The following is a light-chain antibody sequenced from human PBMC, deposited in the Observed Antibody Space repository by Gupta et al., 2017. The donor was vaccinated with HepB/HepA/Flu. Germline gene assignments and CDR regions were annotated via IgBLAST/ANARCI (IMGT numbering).Light chain of an antibody. CDR1: QSVLYSTNNKNY. V-gene: IGKV4-1*01. CDR3: QQYYSTPWT. J-gene: IGKJ1*01. CDR2: WAS. Sequence: DIVMTQSPDSLAVSPGERATINCKSSQSVLYSTNNKNYLAWYQQKPGQPPKLLIYWASTRESGVPDRFSGSGSGTDFTLTISSVQAEDVAVYYCQQYYSTPWTFGQGTKVEIK.